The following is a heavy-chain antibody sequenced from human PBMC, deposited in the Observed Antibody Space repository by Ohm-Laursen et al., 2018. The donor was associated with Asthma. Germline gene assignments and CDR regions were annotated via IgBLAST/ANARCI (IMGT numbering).Heavy chain of an antibody. J-gene: IGHJ3*01. D-gene: IGHD1-14*01. CDR3: ATYNQYNAFDL. CDR2: ITSERSGGTR. CDR1: GFTFSSHA. V-gene: IGHV3-15*01. Sequence: GSLRLSCSASGFTFSSHAMSWVRQSPGKGLEWVGRITSERSGGTRAYAAPVKDRFTISRDDSKTTLYLQMNSLETEDTAVYFCATYNQYNAFDLWGQGTMVTVSS.